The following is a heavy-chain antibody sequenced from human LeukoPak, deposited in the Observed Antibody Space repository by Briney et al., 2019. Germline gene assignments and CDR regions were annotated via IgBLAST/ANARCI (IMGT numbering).Heavy chain of an antibody. CDR1: EFTFSGSA. V-gene: IGHV3-73*01. J-gene: IGHJ4*02. Sequence: GGSLRLSCAASEFTFSGSAMHWVRQASGKGLEWVGRIRSKANSYATAYAASVKGRFTISRDDSKNTAYLQMNSLKTEDTAVYYSTSSMGDFDYWGQGTLVTVSS. D-gene: IGHD2/OR15-2a*01. CDR3: TSSMGDFDY. CDR2: IRSKANSYAT.